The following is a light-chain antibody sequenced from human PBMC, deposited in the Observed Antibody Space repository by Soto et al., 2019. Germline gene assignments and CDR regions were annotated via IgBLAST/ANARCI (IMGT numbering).Light chain of an antibody. CDR1: QSISSW. V-gene: IGKV1-5*03. CDR3: QQYNSYPLT. Sequence: DIQMTQSPSTLSGSVGDRVTITCRASQSISSWLAWYQQKPGKAPKLLIYKASSLESGVPSRFSGSGSGTEFTLTISSLQPDDFATYYCQQYNSYPLTFXGGTKVDIK. CDR2: KAS. J-gene: IGKJ4*01.